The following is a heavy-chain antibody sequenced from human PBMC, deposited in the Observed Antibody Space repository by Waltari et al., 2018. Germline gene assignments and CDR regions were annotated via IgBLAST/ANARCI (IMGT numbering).Heavy chain of an antibody. CDR1: GFTLRSYA. Sequence: EEHLLESGGGLVQPGGSLRLSCAASGFTLRSYAMSWVRQSPGKGLEWVAVSSVSGCCTYYADSLKARFTISRDNSKNTLYLQLNSLRVEDTAVYYCAKFGHGPVESSSWSNNWFDPWGQGTLVTVSS. J-gene: IGHJ5*02. CDR3: AKFGHGPVESSSWSNNWFDP. CDR2: SSVSGCCT. V-gene: IGHV3-23*01. D-gene: IGHD6-13*01.